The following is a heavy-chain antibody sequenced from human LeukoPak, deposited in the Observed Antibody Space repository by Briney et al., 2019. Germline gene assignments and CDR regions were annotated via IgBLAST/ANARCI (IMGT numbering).Heavy chain of an antibody. Sequence: PGGSLRLSRGATGLTCRSYSMYGVPDAPKKRLGCGAVISYDRSNKYYAESVKGRFNSSRDNSKNTLYLQMNSLRAEDTAVDYCARDKGSGTMKFYGIDVWAKGPRSPSP. CDR1: GLTCRSYS. CDR2: ISYDRSNK. CDR3: ARDKGSGTMKFYGIDV. D-gene: IGHD3-10*01. J-gene: IGHJ6*02. V-gene: IGHV3-30*04.